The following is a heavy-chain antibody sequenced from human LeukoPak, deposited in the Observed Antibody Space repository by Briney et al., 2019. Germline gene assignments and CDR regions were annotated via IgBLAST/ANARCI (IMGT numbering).Heavy chain of an antibody. D-gene: IGHD3-16*01. V-gene: IGHV4-39*01. J-gene: IGHJ5*02. Sequence: PSETLSLTCSVSGGSISSSSHFWGWIRQPPGMGLEWIGTMYYSGRTDYNPSLKSRVTMSVDTSKNQLSLNLSSVTAEDTAVYYCARFGGWPNWLDPWGQGTLVIVSS. CDR3: ARFGGWPNWLDP. CDR1: GGSISSSSHF. CDR2: MYYSGRT.